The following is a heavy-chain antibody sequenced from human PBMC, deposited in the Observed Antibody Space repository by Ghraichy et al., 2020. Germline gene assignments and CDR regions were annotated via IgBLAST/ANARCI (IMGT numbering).Heavy chain of an antibody. D-gene: IGHD1-26*01. V-gene: IGHV6-1*01. CDR3: ARTIVGAAYFGY. CDR2: TFYRSKWYI. CDR1: GDSVSSNSAI. Sequence: SETLSLTCAISGDSVSSNSAIWNWIRQSPSRGLEWLGRTFYRSKWYIEYAVSVKSRITINPDTSKNQFSLQLNSGTPEDTAVDYCARTIVGAAYFGYWGQGTLVTVSS. J-gene: IGHJ4*02.